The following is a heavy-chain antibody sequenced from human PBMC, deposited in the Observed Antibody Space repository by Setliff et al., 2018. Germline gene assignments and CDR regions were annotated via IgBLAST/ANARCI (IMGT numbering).Heavy chain of an antibody. J-gene: IGHJ5*02. CDR1: GGSISSGSDY. Sequence: PSETLSLTCSVSGGSISSGSDYWTWIRQPAGKGLEWIGHIYTSGSTNYNPSLKSRVTISVDTSKNQFSLKLSSVTAADTAVYYCARGGYCSSTSCYGWFDPWGQGTLVTVSS. D-gene: IGHD2-2*01. CDR3: ARGGYCSSTSCYGWFDP. CDR2: IYTSGST. V-gene: IGHV4-61*09.